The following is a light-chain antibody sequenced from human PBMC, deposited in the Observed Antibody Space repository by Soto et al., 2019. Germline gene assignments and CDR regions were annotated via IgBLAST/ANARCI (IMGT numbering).Light chain of an antibody. J-gene: IGKJ2*01. CDR3: QQYGSSPYT. CDR1: QTVSSNY. Sequence: EIVLTQSPAILSVSPGERATLSGRASQTVSSNYLAWYQQKPGQAPRLLIYGASSRATGIPDRISGSGSGSDFTLTISRLEPEDSAVYYCQQYGSSPYTFGQGTKLAIK. CDR2: GAS. V-gene: IGKV3-20*01.